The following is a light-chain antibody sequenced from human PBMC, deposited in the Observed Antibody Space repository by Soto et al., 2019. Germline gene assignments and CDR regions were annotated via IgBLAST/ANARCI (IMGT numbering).Light chain of an antibody. Sequence: DIQMTQSPSTLSASVGDRVTITCRASPSISSWVAWYPQKPAKAPKVLFQKASSLDSGLPSRFSGSGSGTDFTLTISSLQPDDFATYHCLQYSICPLTFGGGTKVELK. CDR1: PSISSW. CDR3: LQYSICPLT. CDR2: KAS. J-gene: IGKJ4*01. V-gene: IGKV1-5*03.